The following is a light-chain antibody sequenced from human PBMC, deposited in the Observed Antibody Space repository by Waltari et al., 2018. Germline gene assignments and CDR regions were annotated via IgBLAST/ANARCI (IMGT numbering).Light chain of an antibody. V-gene: IGKV4-1*01. CDR2: WAS. Sequence: DIVMTQSPDSLAVSLGARATITCKSSQSLLYSSTNKNSLPWYQQKPGQPPKLLIYWASSRESGVTDRFSASGSGTDFTLTISSLQAEDVAVYYCQQYYSTPLTFGGGTKVEIK. J-gene: IGKJ4*01. CDR1: QSLLYSSTNKNS. CDR3: QQYYSTPLT.